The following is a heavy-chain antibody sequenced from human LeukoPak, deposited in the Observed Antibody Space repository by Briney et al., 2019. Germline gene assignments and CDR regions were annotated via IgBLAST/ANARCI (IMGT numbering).Heavy chain of an antibody. CDR1: GYSFTSYW. J-gene: IGHJ4*02. CDR2: IYPGDSDT. CDR3: ARPPTSLSRDGYNYDYFAY. D-gene: IGHD5-24*01. V-gene: IGHV5-51*01. Sequence: GESLKISCKGSGYSFTSYWIGWVRQMPGKGLEWMAIIYPGDSDTRYSPSFQGQVTISADKSISTAYLQWSSLKASDTAMYYSARPPTSLSRDGYNYDYFAYWGQGTLVTVSS.